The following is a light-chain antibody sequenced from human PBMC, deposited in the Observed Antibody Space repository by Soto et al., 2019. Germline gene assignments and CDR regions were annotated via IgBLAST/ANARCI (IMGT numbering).Light chain of an antibody. CDR1: QSIRSNY. J-gene: IGKJ5*01. CDR2: GAF. Sequence: EIVLTQSPGTLSLSPGERATLSCRASQSIRSNYLAWYQQKPGQAPRFLIYGAFSRATGIPDRFSGSGSGTEFTLTISSLQPEDLGVYYCKQYSQWPPFTFGQGTRLEI. V-gene: IGKV3-20*01. CDR3: KQYSQWPPFT.